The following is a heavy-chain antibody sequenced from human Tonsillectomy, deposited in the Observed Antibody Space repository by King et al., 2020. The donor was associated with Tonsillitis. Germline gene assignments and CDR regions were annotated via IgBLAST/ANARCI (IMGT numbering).Heavy chain of an antibody. CDR3: AKPTMTTTAGY. J-gene: IGHJ4*02. Sequence: VQLVESGGGLVQPGGSLSLSCAASGFTFSIYAMSWVRQAPGKGLEWISGIIAMGVNTYYANSVKGRFTISRDNSRNRLYLQMNSLSVEDTAVYYCAKPTMTTTAGYWGQGTLVTVSS. CDR1: GFTFSIYA. CDR2: IIAMGVNT. D-gene: IGHD3-22*01. V-gene: IGHV3-23*04.